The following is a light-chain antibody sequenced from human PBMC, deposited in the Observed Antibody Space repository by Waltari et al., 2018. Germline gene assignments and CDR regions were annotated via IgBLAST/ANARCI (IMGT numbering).Light chain of an antibody. V-gene: IGKV1-5*03. J-gene: IGKJ1*01. Sequence: DVQMTQSPSTLSASVGDRVTITCRASQSVSVWLAWYQQKPGKAPKLLIYAASSLESGVPSRFSGSGSGTEFTLTISGLQPDDFATYYCQQYNSYSTFGQGTKVEIK. CDR2: AAS. CDR1: QSVSVW. CDR3: QQYNSYST.